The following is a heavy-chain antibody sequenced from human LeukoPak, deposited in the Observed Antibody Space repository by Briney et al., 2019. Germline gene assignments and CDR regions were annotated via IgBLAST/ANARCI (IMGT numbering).Heavy chain of an antibody. CDR2: ISYDGSNK. J-gene: IGHJ6*02. Sequence: PGGSLRLSCAASGFTFSSYGMHWVRQAPGKGLEWVAVISYDGSNKYYADSVKGRFTISRDNSKNTLYLQMNSLRAEDTAVYYCAKDQGSGSLVGRVYYGMDVWGQGTTVTVSS. D-gene: IGHD3-10*01. CDR3: AKDQGSGSLVGRVYYGMDV. V-gene: IGHV3-30*18. CDR1: GFTFSSYG.